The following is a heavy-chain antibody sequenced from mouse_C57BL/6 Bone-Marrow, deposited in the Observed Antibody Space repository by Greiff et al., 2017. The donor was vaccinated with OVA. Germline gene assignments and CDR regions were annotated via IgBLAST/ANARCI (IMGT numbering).Heavy chain of an antibody. D-gene: IGHD2-12*01. CDR3: AREIRRFAY. CDR1: GYTFTSYG. V-gene: IGHV1-81*01. Sequence: LVESGAELARPGASLKLSCKASGYTFTSYGISWVKQRTGQGLEWIGELYPRSGNTYYNEKFKGKATVTADKSSSTAYIELRSLTSEDSAVYVCAREIRRFAYWGQGTLVTVSA. J-gene: IGHJ3*01. CDR2: LYPRSGNT.